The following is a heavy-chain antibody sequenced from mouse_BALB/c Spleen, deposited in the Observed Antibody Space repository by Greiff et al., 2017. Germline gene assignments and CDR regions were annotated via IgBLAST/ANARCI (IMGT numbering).Heavy chain of an antibody. J-gene: IGHJ3*01. Sequence: VHVKQSGAELVKPGASVKLSCTASGFNIKDTYMHWVKQRPEQGLEWIGRIDPANGNTKYDPKFQGKATITADTSSNTAYLQLSSLTSEDTAVYYCAPYYYGSSWFAYWGQGTLVTVSA. V-gene: IGHV14-3*02. CDR1: GFNIKDTY. D-gene: IGHD1-1*01. CDR3: APYYYGSSWFAY. CDR2: IDPANGNT.